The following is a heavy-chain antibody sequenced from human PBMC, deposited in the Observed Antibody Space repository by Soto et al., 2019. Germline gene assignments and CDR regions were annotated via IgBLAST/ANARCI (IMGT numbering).Heavy chain of an antibody. CDR2: IYYSGST. CDR3: ARDSPYYDILTGGGYYFDY. D-gene: IGHD3-9*01. J-gene: IGHJ4*02. Sequence: ASETLSLTCTVSGGSISSYYWSWIRQPPGEGLEWIGYIYYSGSTNYNPSLKSRVTISVDTSKNQFSLKLSSVTAADTAVYYCARDSPYYDILTGGGYYFDYWGQGTLVTVSS. CDR1: GGSISSYY. V-gene: IGHV4-59*01.